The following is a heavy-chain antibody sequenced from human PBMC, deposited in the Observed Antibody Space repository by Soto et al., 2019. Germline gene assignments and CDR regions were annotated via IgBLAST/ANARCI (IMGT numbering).Heavy chain of an antibody. CDR2: INAGNANT. CDR3: ARYLLLYCSGGSCYPFDGMDV. V-gene: IGHV1-3*01. J-gene: IGHJ6*02. D-gene: IGHD2-15*01. CDR1: GYTFTSYA. Sequence: VASVKVSCRASGYTFTSYAIHWVRQAPGQRLEWMGWINAGNANTKYSQKFQGRVTITRDTSASTAYMGLSSLRYEDTAVYYCARYLLLYCSGGSCYPFDGMDVWGQGTTVTVSS.